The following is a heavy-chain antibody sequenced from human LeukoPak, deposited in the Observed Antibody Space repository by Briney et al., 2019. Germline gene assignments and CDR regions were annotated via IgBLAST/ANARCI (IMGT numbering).Heavy chain of an antibody. Sequence: SETLSLTCAVSGYSISSGYYWGWIRQPPGKGLEWIGSIYHSGSTYYNPSLKSRVTISVDTSKNQFSLKLSSVTAADTAVYYCARSYCSGGSCYYGGNNWFDRWGQGTLVTVSS. CDR1: GYSISSGYY. V-gene: IGHV4-38-2*01. D-gene: IGHD2-15*01. CDR3: ARSYCSGGSCYYGGNNWFDR. J-gene: IGHJ5*02. CDR2: IYHSGST.